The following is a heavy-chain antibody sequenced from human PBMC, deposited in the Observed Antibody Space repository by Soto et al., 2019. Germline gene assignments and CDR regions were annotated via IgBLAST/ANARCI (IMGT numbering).Heavy chain of an antibody. J-gene: IGHJ4*02. CDR3: ARHSLLRFFFDY. CDR2: IYYSGST. D-gene: IGHD3-3*01. CDR1: GGSISSSSYY. Sequence: QLQLQESDPGLVKPSETLSLTCTVSGGSISSSSYYWGWIRQPPGKGLEWIGSIYYSGSTYYNPSLKSRVTISVDTSKNQFSLKLSSVTAADTAVYYCARHSLLRFFFDYWGQGTLVTVSS. V-gene: IGHV4-39*01.